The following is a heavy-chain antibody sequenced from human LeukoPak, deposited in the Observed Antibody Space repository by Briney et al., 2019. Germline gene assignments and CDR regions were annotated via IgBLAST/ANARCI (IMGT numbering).Heavy chain of an antibody. V-gene: IGHV4-59*01. D-gene: IGHD3-9*01. J-gene: IGHJ5*02. CDR3: ARGESYYDILTGPSGFDP. Sequence: SETLSLTCTVSGGFISSYYWSWIRQPPGKGLEWIGYIYYSGSTNYNPSLKSRVTISVDTSKNQFSLKLSSVTAADTAVYYCARGESYYDILTGPSGFDPWGQGTLVTVSS. CDR2: IYYSGST. CDR1: GGFISSYY.